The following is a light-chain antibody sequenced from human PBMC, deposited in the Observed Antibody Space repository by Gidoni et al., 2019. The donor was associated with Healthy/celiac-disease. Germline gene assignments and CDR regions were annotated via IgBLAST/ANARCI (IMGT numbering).Light chain of an antibody. J-gene: IGLJ3*02. CDR1: SRDVATYNY. CDR2: EVS. Sequence: QSALTQPASVSGSPGQSITISCTGTSRDVATYNYVSWYQHHPGKAPKLMIYEVSNRPSGVSNRFSASKSGNTASLTISGLRAEDEADYYCSSYTSSSTLGVFGGGTKLTVL. V-gene: IGLV2-14*01. CDR3: SSYTSSSTLGV.